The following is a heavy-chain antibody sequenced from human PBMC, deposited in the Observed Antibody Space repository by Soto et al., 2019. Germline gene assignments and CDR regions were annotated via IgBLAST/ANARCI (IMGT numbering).Heavy chain of an antibody. CDR3: VRGGLGYVSVIEVGDH. J-gene: IGHJ5*02. D-gene: IGHD3-22*01. V-gene: IGHV3-7*03. CDR2: IKEDGTKK. CDR1: GFTFSDYW. Sequence: PGGSLRLSCEASGFTFSDYWISWVRQAPGQRLEWVANIKEDGTKKYYLDSVRGRFTISRDNAKNSLFLQMNSLRVEDTAEYYCVRGGLGYVSVIEVGDHWGQGTLVTVSS.